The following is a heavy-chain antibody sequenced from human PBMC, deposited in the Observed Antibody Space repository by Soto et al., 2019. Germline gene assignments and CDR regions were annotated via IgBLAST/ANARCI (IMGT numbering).Heavy chain of an antibody. D-gene: IGHD2-2*02. CDR3: AREGAVPAAIGHYYYGMDV. V-gene: IGHV3-21*01. CDR2: ISSSSSYI. CDR1: GFTFSSYS. J-gene: IGHJ6*02. Sequence: PVGSLRLSCAASGFTFSSYSMNWVRQAPGKGLEWVSSISSSSSYIYYADSVKGRFTISRDNSKNTLSLQINSLRDEDTAVYFCAREGAVPAAIGHYYYGMDVCGQRTTVTVSS.